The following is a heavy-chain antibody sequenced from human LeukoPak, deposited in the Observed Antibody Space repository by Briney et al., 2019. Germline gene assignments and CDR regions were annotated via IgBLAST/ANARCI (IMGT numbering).Heavy chain of an antibody. CDR2: INHSGST. D-gene: IGHD1-1*01. Sequence: SETLSLTCAVYGGSFSGYYWSWIRQPPGKGQEWIGEINHSGSTNYNQSLKSRVTISIDTSKNQFSLKLSSVTAADTAVYYCARRSQTPTRLGRWGQGTLVTVSS. CDR1: GGSFSGYY. V-gene: IGHV4-34*01. CDR3: ARRSQTPTRLGR. J-gene: IGHJ4*02.